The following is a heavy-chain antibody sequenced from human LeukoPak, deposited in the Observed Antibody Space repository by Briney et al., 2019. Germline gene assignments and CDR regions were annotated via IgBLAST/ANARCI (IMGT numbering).Heavy chain of an antibody. CDR1: GYTFTDHY. Sequence: ASVTVSCTASGYTFTDHYIQWVRQAPGQGLEWMGWINPNSGDTNYAQKFQGRVTLSRDTSISTAFMDLSRLTSDDTAVYYCASDQGNYFDPWGQGTLVTVSS. CDR3: ASDQGNYFDP. CDR2: INPNSGDT. D-gene: IGHD1-7*01. V-gene: IGHV1-2*02. J-gene: IGHJ5*02.